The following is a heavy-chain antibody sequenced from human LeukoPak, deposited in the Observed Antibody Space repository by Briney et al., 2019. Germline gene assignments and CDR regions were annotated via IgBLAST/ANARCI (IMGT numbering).Heavy chain of an antibody. CDR1: GGSISSYY. D-gene: IGHD1-26*01. V-gene: IGHV4-59*12. Sequence: SETLSLTCTVSGGSISSYYWSWIRQPPGKGLEWIGYIYYSGSTNYNPSLKSRVTISVDTSKNQFSLKLSSVTAADTAVYYCARESGPARRYSGSFYLDYWGQGTLVTVSS. CDR3: ARESGPARRYSGSFYLDY. CDR2: IYYSGST. J-gene: IGHJ4*02.